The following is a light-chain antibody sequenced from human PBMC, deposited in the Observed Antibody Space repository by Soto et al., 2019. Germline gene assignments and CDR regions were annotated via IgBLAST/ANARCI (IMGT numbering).Light chain of an antibody. J-gene: IGLJ3*02. CDR3: QTYDSSLSGSV. CDR2: GNS. CDR1: SANIGAGYD. Sequence: QSVLTQPPSVSGAPGQRVTLSFTGSSANIGAGYDVHGYQQLPGTAPKLLIYGNSNRPSGVPDRCSGSKSVTSASLAITGLQADDEADYYCQTYDSSLSGSVFGRGTKLTVL. V-gene: IGLV1-40*01.